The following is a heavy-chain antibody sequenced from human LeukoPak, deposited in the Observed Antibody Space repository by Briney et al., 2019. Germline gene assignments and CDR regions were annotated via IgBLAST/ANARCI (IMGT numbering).Heavy chain of an antibody. CDR2: ISSSSYTI. J-gene: IGHJ4*02. Sequence: GGSLRLSCAASGFAFSKYSMSWVRQTPGKGLEWLSYISSSSYTIHYADSVKGRFTISRDNAKNSLYLQMNSLRAEDTAVYYCARDEGSSSGLPSVYFDYWGQGTLVTVSS. CDR3: ARDEGSSSGLPSVYFDY. D-gene: IGHD6-6*01. CDR1: GFAFSKYS. V-gene: IGHV3-48*01.